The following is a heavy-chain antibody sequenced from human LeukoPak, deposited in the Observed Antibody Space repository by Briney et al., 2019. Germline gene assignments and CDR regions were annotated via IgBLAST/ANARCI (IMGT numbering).Heavy chain of an antibody. CDR3: ARARVVVVAAIRSRRAFDI. Sequence: PSETLSLTCTVSGGSISSSSYYWGWIRQPPGKGLEWIGSIYYSGSTYYNPSLKSRVTISVDTSKNQFSLKLSSVTAADTAVYYCARARVVVVAAIRSRRAFDIWGQGTMVTVSS. CDR1: GGSISSSSYY. V-gene: IGHV4-39*01. CDR2: IYYSGST. J-gene: IGHJ3*02. D-gene: IGHD2-15*01.